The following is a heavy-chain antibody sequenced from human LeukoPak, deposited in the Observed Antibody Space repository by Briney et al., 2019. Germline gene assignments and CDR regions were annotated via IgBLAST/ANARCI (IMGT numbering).Heavy chain of an antibody. D-gene: IGHD6-13*01. CDR2: INPNSGGT. CDR3: ARDFGIAAAEEYWFDP. J-gene: IGHJ5*02. V-gene: IGHV1-2*02. CDR1: GYTFTGYY. Sequence: ASVKVSCKASGYTFTGYYMHWVRQAPGQGLEWMGWINPNSGGTNYAQKFQGRVTMTRDTSISTAYMELSRLRSDDTAVYYCARDFGIAAAEEYWFDPWGQRTLVTVSS.